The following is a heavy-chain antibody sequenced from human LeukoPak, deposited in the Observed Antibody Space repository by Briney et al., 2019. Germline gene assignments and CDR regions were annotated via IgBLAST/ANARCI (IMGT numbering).Heavy chain of an antibody. CDR2: ISAYNGNT. J-gene: IGHJ4*02. CDR3: ARDRLSYDILTGYFDY. Sequence: VSVKVSCKASGYTFTSYGISWVRQAPGQGLEWMGWISAYNGNTNYAQKLQGRVTMTTDTSTSTAYMELRSLRSEDTAVYYCARDRLSYDILTGYFDYWGQGTLVTVSS. CDR1: GYTFTSYG. V-gene: IGHV1-18*01. D-gene: IGHD3-9*01.